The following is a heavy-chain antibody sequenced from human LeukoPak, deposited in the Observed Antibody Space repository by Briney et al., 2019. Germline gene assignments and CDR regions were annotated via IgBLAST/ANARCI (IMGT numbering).Heavy chain of an antibody. CDR3: AKGLKVTVTWYYYGMDV. CDR1: GFTFSSYA. CDR2: ISGSGGST. D-gene: IGHD4-17*01. J-gene: IGHJ6*02. V-gene: IGHV3-23*01. Sequence: PGGSLRLSCAASGFTFSSYAMSWVRQAPGKGLEWVSAISGSGGSTYYADSVKGRFTISRDNSKNTLYLQMNSLRAEDTAVYYCAKGLKVTVTWYYYGMDVWGQGTTVTVSS.